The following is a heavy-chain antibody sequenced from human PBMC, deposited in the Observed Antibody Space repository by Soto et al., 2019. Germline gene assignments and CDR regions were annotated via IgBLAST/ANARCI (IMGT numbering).Heavy chain of an antibody. V-gene: IGHV1-3*01. D-gene: IGHD2-2*01. Sequence: GASVKVSCKASGYTFTSYAMHWVRQAPGQRLEWMGWINAGNGNTKYSQKFQGRVTITRDTSANTAYMELSSLRSEDTAVYYCARVSREVVPAAIDYWGQGTLVTVSS. J-gene: IGHJ4*02. CDR1: GYTFTSYA. CDR3: ARVSREVVPAAIDY. CDR2: INAGNGNT.